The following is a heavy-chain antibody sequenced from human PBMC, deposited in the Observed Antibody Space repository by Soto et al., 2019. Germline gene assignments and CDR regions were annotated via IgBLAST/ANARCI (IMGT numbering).Heavy chain of an antibody. D-gene: IGHD3-10*01. CDR3: ARRGMSKNGFDT. V-gene: IGHV1-46*01. CDR1: GYIFSNYY. Sequence: QVQLVQSGAEVKKPGTSVKVSCKASGYIFSNYYMHWVRQAPGQGLEWMGVFNPSGDATHYAQSFQGRVCVTRDTSTSTVYMELSTLTSEDTAVYYCARRGMSKNGFDTWGQGTMVTVSS. CDR2: FNPSGDAT. J-gene: IGHJ3*02.